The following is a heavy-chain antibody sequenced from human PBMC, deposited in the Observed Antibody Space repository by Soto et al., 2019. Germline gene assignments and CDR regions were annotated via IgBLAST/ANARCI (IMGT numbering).Heavy chain of an antibody. CDR1: GFTFSGYY. Sequence: GGSLRLSCAASGFTFSGYYMSWIRQAPGKGLEWVSYISSSGTTIKYADSVKGRFSISRDNTKNSVYLQMNSLRAEDTAVYYCARDIRSSSAYRGPATRVTVSS. D-gene: IGHD6-6*01. CDR2: ISSSGTTI. J-gene: IGHJ4*02. V-gene: IGHV3-11*01. CDR3: ARDIRSSSAY.